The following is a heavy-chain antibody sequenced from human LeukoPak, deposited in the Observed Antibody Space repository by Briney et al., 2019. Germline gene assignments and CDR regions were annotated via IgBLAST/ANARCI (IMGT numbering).Heavy chain of an antibody. Sequence: SETLSLTCTVSGYSISSGYYWGWIRQPPGKGLEWIGSIYHSGSTYYNPSLKSRVTISVDTSKNQFSLKLSSATAADTAVYYCAREVAAAGTFDYWGQGTLVTVSS. J-gene: IGHJ4*02. CDR3: AREVAAAGTFDY. CDR2: IYHSGST. V-gene: IGHV4-38-2*02. CDR1: GYSISSGYY. D-gene: IGHD6-13*01.